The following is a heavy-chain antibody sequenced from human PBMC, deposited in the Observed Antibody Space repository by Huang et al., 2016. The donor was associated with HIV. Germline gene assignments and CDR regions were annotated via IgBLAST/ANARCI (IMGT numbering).Heavy chain of an antibody. J-gene: IGHJ4*02. D-gene: IGHD6-19*01. CDR2: SRVDVGGT. CDR1: GDTFLRYD. V-gene: IGHV1-18*04. Sequence: QVRLVQSGAEVKKPGASLKVSCKADGDTFLRYDISWVRQAPGQGLEWVGRSRVDVGGTRYAKRFQARLTMTRDTSTSTAYMELRSLGADDTAVYYCARDREFSSGWGWAGYYLDYWGQGTPVLVSS. CDR3: ARDREFSSGWGWAGYYLDY.